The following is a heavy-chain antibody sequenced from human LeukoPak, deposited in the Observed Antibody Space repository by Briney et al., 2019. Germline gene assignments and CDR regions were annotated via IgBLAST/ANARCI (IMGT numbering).Heavy chain of an antibody. CDR3: AREGGFCFGETCRYFDY. V-gene: IGHV3-21*01. Sequence: GGSLRLSCAASGFTFSTFSMNWVRRAPGKGLEWVASINSNSYIYYADSVKGRFTISRDNAKNSLYLQMNSLGAEDTAVYYCAREGGFCFGETCRYFDYWGQGTLVTVSS. J-gene: IGHJ4*02. CDR1: GFTFSTFS. D-gene: IGHD2-15*01. CDR2: INSNSYI.